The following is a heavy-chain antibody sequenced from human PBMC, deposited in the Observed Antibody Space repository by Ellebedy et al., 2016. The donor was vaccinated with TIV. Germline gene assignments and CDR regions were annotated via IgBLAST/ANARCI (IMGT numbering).Heavy chain of an antibody. J-gene: IGHJ5*02. CDR1: GDSIFNAGAY. Sequence: SETLSLTXTVSGDSIFNAGAYWSWIRQPPGRALEWIGYVYRTGSTKLNPSLKRRVTMSVDTSKNQFSLKLNSVTAPDTAIYYCARGLYFDSSGYHYWFDPWGQGTLVTVSS. V-gene: IGHV4-61*08. CDR2: VYRTGST. CDR3: ARGLYFDSSGYHYWFDP. D-gene: IGHD3-22*01.